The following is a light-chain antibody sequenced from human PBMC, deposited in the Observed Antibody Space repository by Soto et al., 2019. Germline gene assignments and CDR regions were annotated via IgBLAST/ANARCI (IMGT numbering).Light chain of an antibody. CDR1: SSDVGGYNY. CDR2: DVS. J-gene: IGLJ2*01. V-gene: IGLV2-11*01. CDR3: CSYAGSNTFVV. Sequence: QSALSQPRSVSGSPGQSVTLSCTGTSSDVGGYNYVSWFQHHPGKAPKLIIYDVSERPSGVPDRFSGFKFGNTASLTISGLQAEDEADYHCCSYAGSNTFVVFGGGTKLTVL.